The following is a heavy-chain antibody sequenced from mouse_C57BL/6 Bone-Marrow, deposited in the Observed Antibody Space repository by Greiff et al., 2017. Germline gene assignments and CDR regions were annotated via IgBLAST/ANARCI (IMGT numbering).Heavy chain of an antibody. V-gene: IGHV1-64*01. Sequence: QVQLQQPGAELVKPGASVKLSCKASGYTFTSYWMHWVKQRPGQGLEWIGMIHPNSGSTNYNEKFKSKATLTVDKSSSTAYMQLSSLTSVDSAVYYCARSAEATPYYYALDYWGQGTSVTVSS. CDR1: GYTFTSYW. CDR3: ARSAEATPYYYALDY. CDR2: IHPNSGST. D-gene: IGHD1-1*01. J-gene: IGHJ4*01.